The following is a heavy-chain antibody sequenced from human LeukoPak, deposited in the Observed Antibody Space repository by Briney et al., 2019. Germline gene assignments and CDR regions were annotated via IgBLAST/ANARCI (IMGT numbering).Heavy chain of an antibody. V-gene: IGHV4-34*01. Sequence: SETLSLTCAVYGGSFSGYYWSWIRQPPGKGLEWIGEINHSGSTNYNPSLKSRVTISVDTSKNQFSLKLSSVTAADTAVYYCARLSGYSYGYYYYYMDVWGKGTTVTISS. J-gene: IGHJ6*03. CDR1: GGSFSGYY. CDR2: INHSGST. D-gene: IGHD5-18*01. CDR3: ARLSGYSYGYYYYYMDV.